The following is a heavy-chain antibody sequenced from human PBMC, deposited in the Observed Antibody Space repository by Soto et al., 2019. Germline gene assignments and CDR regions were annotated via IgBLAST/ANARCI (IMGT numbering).Heavy chain of an antibody. V-gene: IGHV1-69*13. CDR2: IIPIFGTA. CDR3: AIFFCITSPDDYYYYCMDV. CDR1: GGTFSSYA. J-gene: IGHJ6*02. D-gene: IGHD2-2*01. Sequence: GASVKVSCKASGGTFSSYAISWVRQAPGQGLERKGGIIPIFGTANYAQKFQGRVTITADESTSTAYMELSSLRSEDTAVYYCAIFFCITSPDDYYYYCMDVWGQGTTVSVSS.